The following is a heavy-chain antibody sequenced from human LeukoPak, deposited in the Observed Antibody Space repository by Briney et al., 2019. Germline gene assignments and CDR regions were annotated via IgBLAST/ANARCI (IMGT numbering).Heavy chain of an antibody. J-gene: IGHJ5*02. CDR2: INHSGST. D-gene: IGHD6-13*01. CDR3: ARGHIAAAGKEDNWFDP. CDR1: GGSFSGYY. V-gene: IGHV4-34*01. Sequence: PSETLSLTCAVYGGSFSGYYWSWIRQPPGKGLEWIGEINHSGSTNYNPSLKSRVTISVDTSKNQFSLKLSSVTAADTAVYYCARGHIAAAGKEDNWFDPWGQGTLVTVSS.